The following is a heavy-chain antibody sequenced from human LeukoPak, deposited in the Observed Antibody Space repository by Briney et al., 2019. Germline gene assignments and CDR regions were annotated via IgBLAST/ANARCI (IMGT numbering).Heavy chain of an antibody. CDR3: ARDVGRGYSYGYDY. Sequence: QTGGSLRLSCAASGFTFSSYEMNWVRQAPGKGLEGVSYISSSGSTIYYADSVKGRFTISRDNAKNSLYLQMNSLRAEDTAVYYCARDVGRGYSYGYDYWGQGTLVTVSS. D-gene: IGHD5-18*01. CDR2: ISSSGSTI. CDR1: GFTFSSYE. J-gene: IGHJ4*02. V-gene: IGHV3-48*03.